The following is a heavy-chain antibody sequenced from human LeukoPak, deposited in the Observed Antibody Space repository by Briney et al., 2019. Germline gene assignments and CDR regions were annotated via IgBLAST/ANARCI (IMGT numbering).Heavy chain of an antibody. CDR3: ATRRLAGDYAFDY. Sequence: SETLSLTCTVSGGSISSSSYYWGWIRQPPGKGLEWIGSIYYSGSTYYNPSLKSRVTISVDTSKNQFSLKLSSVTAADTAVYYCATRRLAGDYAFDYWGQGTLVTVSS. V-gene: IGHV4-39*01. CDR2: IYYSGST. CDR1: GGSISSSSYY. D-gene: IGHD4-17*01. J-gene: IGHJ4*02.